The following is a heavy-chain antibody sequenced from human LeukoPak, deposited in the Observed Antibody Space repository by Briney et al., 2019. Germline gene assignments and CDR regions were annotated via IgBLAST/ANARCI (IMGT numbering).Heavy chain of an antibody. D-gene: IGHD3-3*01. V-gene: IGHV1-18*01. J-gene: IGHJ6*03. Sequence: ASVKVSCKASGYTFTSYGISWVRQAPGQGLEWMGWISAYNGNTNYAQKLQGRVTMTTDTSTSTAYMELRSLRSDDTAVYYCARRGAPLEWWREPGDMNYYYYMDVWGKGTTVTVSS. CDR2: ISAYNGNT. CDR3: ARRGAPLEWWREPGDMNYYYYMDV. CDR1: GYTFTSYG.